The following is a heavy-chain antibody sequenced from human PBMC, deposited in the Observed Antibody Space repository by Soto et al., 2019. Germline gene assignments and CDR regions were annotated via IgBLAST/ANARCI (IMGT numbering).Heavy chain of an antibody. Sequence: SETLRLTCTVAGGSSSSVFYCWSWISQHPGKGQEWIGYIYYSGSTYYNPSLKSRVTISVDTSKNQFSLKLSSVTAADTAVYYCARDHPQLVSGTTVYNWFDPWGQGTLVTVSS. V-gene: IGHV4-31*03. CDR2: IYYSGST. J-gene: IGHJ5*02. CDR1: GGSSSSVFYC. CDR3: ARDHPQLVSGTTVYNWFDP. D-gene: IGHD1-7*01.